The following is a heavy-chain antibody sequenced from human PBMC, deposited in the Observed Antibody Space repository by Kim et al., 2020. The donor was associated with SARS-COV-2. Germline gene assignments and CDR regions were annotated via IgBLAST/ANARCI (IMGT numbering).Heavy chain of an antibody. J-gene: IGHJ4*02. CDR1: GGSISSYY. CDR2: IYYSGRT. CDR3: ARTVGRVGATLRSFDY. D-gene: IGHD1-26*01. V-gene: IGHV4-59*13. Sequence: SETLSLTCTVSGGSISSYYWSWIRQPPGKGLEWIGYIYYSGRTNYNPSLKSRVTISVDTSKNQFSLKLSSVTAADTAVYYCARTVGRVGATLRSFDYWGQGTLVTVSS.